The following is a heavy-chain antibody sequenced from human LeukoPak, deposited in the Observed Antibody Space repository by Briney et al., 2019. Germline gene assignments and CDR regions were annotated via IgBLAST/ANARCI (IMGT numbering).Heavy chain of an antibody. J-gene: IGHJ4*02. CDR3: ARRYYYDGSGCLDY. V-gene: IGHV3-48*01. CDR2: ISGTSSTI. CDR1: GFTFSGYA. Sequence: GGSLRLSCAASGFTFSGYAMNWVRQAPGKGLEWVSYISGTSSTIYYADSVKGRFTISRDNAKNSLYLQMNSLRAEDAAVYYCARRYYYDGSGCLDYWGQGILVTVSS. D-gene: IGHD3-22*01.